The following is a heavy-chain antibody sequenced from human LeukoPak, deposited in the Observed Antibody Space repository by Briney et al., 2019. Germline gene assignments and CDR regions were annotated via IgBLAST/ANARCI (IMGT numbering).Heavy chain of an antibody. CDR2: IIPIFGTA. CDR3: AFGECCGGDCYYDY. V-gene: IGHV1-69*13. Sequence: SVKVSCKASGGTFSSYAISWVRQAPGQGLEWMGGIIPIFGTANYAQKFQGRVTITADESTSTAYMELSSLRSEDTAVYYCAFGECCGGDCYYDYWGQGTLVTVSS. D-gene: IGHD2-21*02. J-gene: IGHJ4*02. CDR1: GGTFSSYA.